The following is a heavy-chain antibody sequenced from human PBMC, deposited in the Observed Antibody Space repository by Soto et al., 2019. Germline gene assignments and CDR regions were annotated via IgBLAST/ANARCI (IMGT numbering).Heavy chain of an antibody. D-gene: IGHD3-10*01. CDR2: ILYTGNT. J-gene: IGHJ6*02. V-gene: IGHV4-59*01. CDR1: GVSISNYY. Sequence: SETLSLTCTVSGVSISNYYWSWIRQPPGKGLEWLGYILYTGNTNYNPSLKSRVTVSVDTSKNQVSLELTSVTTADTAVYFCARAAYGSGNYYAPHYYYAMDVWGQGTTVTVSS. CDR3: ARAAYGSGNYYAPHYYYAMDV.